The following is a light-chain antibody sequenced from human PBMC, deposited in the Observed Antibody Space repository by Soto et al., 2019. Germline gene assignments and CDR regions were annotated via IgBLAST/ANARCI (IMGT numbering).Light chain of an antibody. CDR1: QSVSSY. Sequence: EIVLTQSPATLSLSPGERATLSCRASQSVSSYLAWYQQKPGQAPRLLIYDASNRATGIPARFSGSGSGTDFTLTISSLEPEDFAVYYGQQRSKGPTFGQGTRLEIK. V-gene: IGKV3-11*01. CDR3: QQRSKGPT. CDR2: DAS. J-gene: IGKJ5*01.